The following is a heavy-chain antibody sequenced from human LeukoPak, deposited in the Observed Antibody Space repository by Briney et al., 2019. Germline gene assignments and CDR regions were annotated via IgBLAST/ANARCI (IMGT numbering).Heavy chain of an antibody. Sequence: GGSLRLSCAASGFTFSSNGIHWVRQAPGKGLEWVAVIWFDGSNEYYSDSVRGRFTISRDSSKNTVSLQMNSLGAEDTAVYYCARDRGSGTTGFDYWGQGTLVTVSS. CDR3: ARDRGSGTTGFDY. D-gene: IGHD1-7*01. J-gene: IGHJ4*02. CDR1: GFTFSSNG. V-gene: IGHV3-33*01. CDR2: IWFDGSNE.